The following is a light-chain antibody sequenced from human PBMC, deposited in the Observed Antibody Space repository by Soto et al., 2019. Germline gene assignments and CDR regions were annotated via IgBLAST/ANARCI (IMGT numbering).Light chain of an antibody. J-gene: IGLJ3*02. CDR2: STN. CDR3: VLFMGSGIWV. V-gene: IGLV8-61*01. Sequence: QTVVTQEPSFSVSPGGTVTISCGLSSGSVSTSYYPSWYQQTPGQAPRTLIYSTNSRSSGVPERFSGSILGNKAALTITGAQADDESDYYCVLFMGSGIWVFGGGTKVTVL. CDR1: SGSVSTSYY.